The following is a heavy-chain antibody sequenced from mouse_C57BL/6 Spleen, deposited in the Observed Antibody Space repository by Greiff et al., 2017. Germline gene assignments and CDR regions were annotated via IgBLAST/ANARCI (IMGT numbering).Heavy chain of an antibody. V-gene: IGHV1-55*01. J-gene: IGHJ3*01. CDR1: GYTFTSYW. Sequence: QVQLQQPGAELVKPGASVKMSCKASGYTFTSYWITWVKQRPGQGLEWIGDIYPGSGSTNYNEKFKSKATLTVDTSSSTAYMQLSSLTSEDSAVYYCARGGLYYSNYIWFAYWGQVTLVTVSA. CDR2: IYPGSGST. D-gene: IGHD2-5*01. CDR3: ARGGLYYSNYIWFAY.